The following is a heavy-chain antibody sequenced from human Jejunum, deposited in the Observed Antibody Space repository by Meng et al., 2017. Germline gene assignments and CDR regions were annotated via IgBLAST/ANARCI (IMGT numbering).Heavy chain of an antibody. Sequence: GESLKISCKGSGYSFTNYWVGWVRQRPGKGLEWMGIISPSESDVRYSPSFQGQVTISADKSISTAYLHWSSLKAPDIAMYYCARVKTIRDPFDYWGQGTLVTVSS. D-gene: IGHD3-10*01. CDR3: ARVKTIRDPFDY. CDR2: ISPSESDV. V-gene: IGHV5-51*01. CDR1: GYSFTNYW. J-gene: IGHJ4*02.